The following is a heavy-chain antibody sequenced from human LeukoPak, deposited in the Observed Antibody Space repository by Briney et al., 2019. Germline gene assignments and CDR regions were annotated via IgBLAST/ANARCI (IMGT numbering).Heavy chain of an antibody. CDR2: LWYDGSNK. J-gene: IGHJ4*02. CDR3: AREGGTATTKYYFDY. Sequence: PGGSLRLSCAASGFTFSSYGMHWVRQAPGKGLEWVAVLWYDGSNKYYADSVKGRFTISRDNSKNTLFLQMNSLRAEDTAVYYCAREGGTATTKYYFDYWGQGTLVTVSS. CDR1: GFTFSSYG. V-gene: IGHV3-33*01. D-gene: IGHD4-17*01.